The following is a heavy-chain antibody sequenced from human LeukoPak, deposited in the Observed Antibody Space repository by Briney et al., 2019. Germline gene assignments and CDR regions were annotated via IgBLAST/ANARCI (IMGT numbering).Heavy chain of an antibody. V-gene: IGHV5-51*01. CDR3: GRRVAEALDKWFDP. CDR1: AYSFRNYW. CDR2: IYPADSDT. D-gene: IGHD6-19*01. J-gene: IGHJ5*02. Sequence: GESLKISFEASAYSFRNYWVAWVRQMPGKGPECMGLIYPADSDTRYSPSFQGQVTISADKSISTAYLQWSSLKASDTAMYYCGRRVAEALDKWFDPWDQGTLVTVSS.